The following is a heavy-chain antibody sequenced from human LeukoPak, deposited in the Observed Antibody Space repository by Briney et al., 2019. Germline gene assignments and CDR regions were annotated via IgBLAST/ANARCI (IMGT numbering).Heavy chain of an antibody. J-gene: IGHJ3*01. Sequence: GGSLRLSCAASGFTFSTYTMSWVRQAPGEGLEWVSALIGRGGNSDYADYVKRRFTISRDNSKNPLYLQMHSLRAEDTAIYYCAKDRGGCANGVCYTLGAFDVWGHGTMVTVSS. CDR1: GFTFSTYT. V-gene: IGHV3-23*01. CDR3: AKDRGGCANGVCYTLGAFDV. D-gene: IGHD2-8*01. CDR2: LIGRGGNS.